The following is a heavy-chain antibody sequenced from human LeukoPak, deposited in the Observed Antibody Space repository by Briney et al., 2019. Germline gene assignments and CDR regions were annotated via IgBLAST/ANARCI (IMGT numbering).Heavy chain of an antibody. V-gene: IGHV4-59*08. CDR2: IYYXGST. CDR1: GGSIXSXX. D-gene: IGHD7-27*01. CDR3: AGQPLGMAQYWYFDL. J-gene: IGHJ2*01. Sequence: SETLSLTCTVSGGSIXSXXXXXXXXXXGXXXXWXGYIYYXGSTHYNPSLKSRVTISADMSKNQFSLKLSSVTAADTAVYYCAGQPLGMAQYWYFDLWGRGTLVTVSS.